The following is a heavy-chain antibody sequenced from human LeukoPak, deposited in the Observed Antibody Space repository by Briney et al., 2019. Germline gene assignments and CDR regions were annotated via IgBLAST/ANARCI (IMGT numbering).Heavy chain of an antibody. CDR2: ISGSGGST. CDR1: GFTFSSYA. J-gene: IGHJ4*02. Sequence: GGSLRLSCAASGFTFSSYAMSWVHQAPGKGLEWVSAISGSGGSTYYADSVKGRFTISRDNSKNTLYLQMNSLRAEDTAVYYCAKDGVVRGLGPYYFDSWGQGSLVTVSS. V-gene: IGHV3-23*01. CDR3: AKDGVVRGLGPYYFDS. D-gene: IGHD3-10*01.